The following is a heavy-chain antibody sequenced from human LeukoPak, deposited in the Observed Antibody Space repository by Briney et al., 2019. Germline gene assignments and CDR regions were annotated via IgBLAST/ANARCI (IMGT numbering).Heavy chain of an antibody. D-gene: IGHD2-15*01. CDR3: ARDFCSGGSCYPDAFDI. CDR1: GFTVSSNY. CDR2: IYSGGST. Sequence: PGGSLRLSCAASGFTVSSNYMSWVRQAPGKGLEWVSVIYSGGSTYYADSVKGRFTISRHNSKNTLYLQMNSLRAEDTAVYYCARDFCSGGSCYPDAFDIWGQGTMVTVSS. V-gene: IGHV3-53*01. J-gene: IGHJ3*02.